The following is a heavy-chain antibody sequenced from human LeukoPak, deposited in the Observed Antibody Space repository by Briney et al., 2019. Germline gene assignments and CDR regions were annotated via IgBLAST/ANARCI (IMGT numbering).Heavy chain of an antibody. V-gene: IGHV3-23*01. D-gene: IGHD6-13*01. J-gene: IGHJ3*01. CDR2: FSATDGSA. CDR1: GFTVSSYG. Sequence: GGSLRLSCAASGFTVSSYGMTWVRLAPGKGLEWVSAFSATDGSAQYAESVKGRFTISRDNSKNSLYLQMNSLRDEDTAVYYCAKARIAAAGTGAFDAWGQGTMVTVSS. CDR3: AKARIAAAGTGAFDA.